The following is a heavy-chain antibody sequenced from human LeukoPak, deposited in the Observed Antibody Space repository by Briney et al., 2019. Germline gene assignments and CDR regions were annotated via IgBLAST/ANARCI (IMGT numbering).Heavy chain of an antibody. Sequence: PGGSLRLSCAASGFTFSSYAMHWVRQAPGKGLEWVAVISYDGSNKYYADSVKGRFTISRDNSKNSLYLQMNSLRPEDTALYYCAKDRGGGSQLGDAFDVWGQGTMVRVSS. CDR2: ISYDGSNK. CDR3: AKDRGGGSQLGDAFDV. D-gene: IGHD2-15*01. J-gene: IGHJ3*01. V-gene: IGHV3-30*04. CDR1: GFTFSSYA.